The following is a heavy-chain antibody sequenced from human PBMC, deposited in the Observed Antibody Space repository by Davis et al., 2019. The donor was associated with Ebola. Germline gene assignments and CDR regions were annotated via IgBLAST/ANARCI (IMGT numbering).Heavy chain of an antibody. CDR2: IYYSGST. V-gene: IGHV4-39*01. D-gene: IGHD3-10*01. CDR3: ARAQYGSGSYYFYYYGLDV. J-gene: IGHJ6*02. CDR1: GGSISSRNYY. Sequence: SETLSLTCTVSGGSISSRNYYWSWIRQHPGKGLEWIGYIYYSGSTYYNPSLKSRVTISVDTSKNQFSLKLRSVTAADTAIYYCARAQYGSGSYYFYYYGLDVWGQGTTVTLSS.